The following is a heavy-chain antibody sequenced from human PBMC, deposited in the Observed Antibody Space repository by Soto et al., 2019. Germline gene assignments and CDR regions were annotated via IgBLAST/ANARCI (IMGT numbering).Heavy chain of an antibody. CDR2: IIPILGIA. D-gene: IGHD2-2*01. CDR3: ASSRRSSTSCQGCLDYYYYYMDV. Sequence: QVQLVQSGAEVKKPGSSVKVSCKASGGTFSSYTISWVRQAPGQGLEWMGRIIPILGIANYAQKFQGRVTSTADKSTSTAYMELSSLRSDDTAVYYCASSRRSSTSCQGCLDYYYYYMDVWGKGTTVTVSS. J-gene: IGHJ6*03. CDR1: GGTFSSYT. V-gene: IGHV1-69*02.